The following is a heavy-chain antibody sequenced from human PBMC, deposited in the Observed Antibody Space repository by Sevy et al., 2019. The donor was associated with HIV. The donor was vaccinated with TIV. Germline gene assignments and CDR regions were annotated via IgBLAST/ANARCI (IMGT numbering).Heavy chain of an antibody. V-gene: IGHV4-39*01. CDR1: GGSISSSSYY. J-gene: IGHJ4*02. Sequence: SETLSLTCTVSGGSISSSSYYWGWIRQPPGKGLEWLGSIYYSGSTYYNPSLKSRVTISVDTSKNQFSLKLSSVTAADTAVYYCARHTAYYDFWSGYYVPYYFDYWGQGTLVTVSS. CDR2: IYYSGST. CDR3: ARHTAYYDFWSGYYVPYYFDY. D-gene: IGHD3-3*01.